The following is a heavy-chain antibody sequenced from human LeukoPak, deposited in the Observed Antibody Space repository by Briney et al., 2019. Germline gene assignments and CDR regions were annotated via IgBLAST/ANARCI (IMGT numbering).Heavy chain of an antibody. CDR2: IWYDGSNK. CDR3: AKDLDYGDFPVDY. D-gene: IGHD4-17*01. J-gene: IGHJ4*02. V-gene: IGHV3-33*06. CDR1: GFTFSSYG. Sequence: PGRSLRLSCAASGFTFSSYGMHWVRQAPGKGLGWGAVIWYDGSNKYYADSVKGRFTISRDNSKNTLYLQMHSLRAEDTAVYYCAKDLDYGDFPVDYWGQGTLVTVSS.